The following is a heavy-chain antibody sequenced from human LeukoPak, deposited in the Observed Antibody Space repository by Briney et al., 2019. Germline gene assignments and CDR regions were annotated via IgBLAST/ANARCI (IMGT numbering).Heavy chain of an antibody. V-gene: IGHV1-69*13. Sequence: ASVKVPCKASGGTFSSYAISWVRQAPGQGLEWMGGIIPIFGTANYAQKFQGRVTITADESTSTAYMELSSLRSEDTAVYYCAKSPGSPEWLHNNWPAFGYFDYWGQGTLVTVSS. CDR3: AKSPGSPEWLHNNWPAFGYFDY. J-gene: IGHJ4*02. CDR2: IIPIFGTA. D-gene: IGHD1-26*01. CDR1: GGTFSSYA.